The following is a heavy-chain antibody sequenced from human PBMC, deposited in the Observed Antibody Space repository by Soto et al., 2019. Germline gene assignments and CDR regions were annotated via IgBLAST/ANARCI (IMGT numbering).Heavy chain of an antibody. CDR1: GGSFSGYY. V-gene: IGHV4-34*01. Sequence: SETLSLTCAVYGGSFSGYYWSWIRQPPGKGLEWIGEINHSGSTNYNPSLKSRVTISVDTSKNQFSLKLSSVTAADTAVYYCARDPLKSRFLEWLSTPSYYMDVWGKGTTVTVSS. J-gene: IGHJ6*03. CDR2: INHSGST. CDR3: ARDPLKSRFLEWLSTPSYYMDV. D-gene: IGHD3-3*01.